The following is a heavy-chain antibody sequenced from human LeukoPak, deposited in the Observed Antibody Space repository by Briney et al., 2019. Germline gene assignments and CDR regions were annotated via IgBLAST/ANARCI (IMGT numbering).Heavy chain of an antibody. CDR1: GGTFSSYA. Sequence: ASVKVSCKASGGTFSSYAISWVRQAPGQGLEWMGGVMPIFGTANYAQKFQGRVTITADESTSTAYMELSSLRSEDTAVYYCARAHCSSPSCQVFDYWGQGTLVTVSS. J-gene: IGHJ4*02. CDR3: ARAHCSSPSCQVFDY. CDR2: VMPIFGTA. V-gene: IGHV1-69*13. D-gene: IGHD2-2*01.